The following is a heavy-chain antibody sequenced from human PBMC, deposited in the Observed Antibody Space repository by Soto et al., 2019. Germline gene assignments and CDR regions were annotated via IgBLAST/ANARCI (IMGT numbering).Heavy chain of an antibody. CDR1: GFTFSSYS. D-gene: IGHD5-18*01. CDR3: ARGVRDTAVADFDY. J-gene: IGHJ4*02. Sequence: EVQLVESGGGLVQPGGSLRLSCAASGFTFSSYSMNWVRQAPGKGLEWLSYISSSISTMHYADSVKGRFTISRDNAKNSLYLQINSLRDEDTAVYYCARGVRDTAVADFDYWGQGTLVTVSS. CDR2: ISSSISTM. V-gene: IGHV3-48*02.